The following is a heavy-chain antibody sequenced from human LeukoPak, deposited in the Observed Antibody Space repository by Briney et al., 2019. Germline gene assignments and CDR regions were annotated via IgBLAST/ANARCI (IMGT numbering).Heavy chain of an antibody. D-gene: IGHD3-3*01. V-gene: IGHV1-2*06. CDR3: ARDRDGGVGTIDY. CDR2: INLKSGGI. Sequence: ASLKVSCKASGYTFIDYWMHWARQAPGQGLEWMRRINLKSGGINYAQKFQGRVTMTRDTSISTAYLDLSRLRFDDTAVYYCARDRDGGVGTIDYWGQGTLVPVSS. J-gene: IGHJ4*02. CDR1: GYTFIDYW.